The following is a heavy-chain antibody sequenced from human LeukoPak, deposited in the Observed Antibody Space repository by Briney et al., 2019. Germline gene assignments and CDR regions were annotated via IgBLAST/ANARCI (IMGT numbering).Heavy chain of an antibody. V-gene: IGHV3-30*18. Sequence: PGGSLRLSCAASGLTFSSYGMHWVRQAPGKGLEWVAVISYDGSNKYYADSVKGRFTISRDNSKNTLYLQMNSLRVEDTAVYYCAKDHAIAGGIFDYWGQGTLVTVSS. CDR1: GLTFSSYG. CDR3: AKDHAIAGGIFDY. CDR2: ISYDGSNK. D-gene: IGHD2-8*01. J-gene: IGHJ4*02.